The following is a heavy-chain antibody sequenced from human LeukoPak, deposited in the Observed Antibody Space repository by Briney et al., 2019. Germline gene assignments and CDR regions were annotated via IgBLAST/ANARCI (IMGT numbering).Heavy chain of an antibody. J-gene: IGHJ4*02. CDR2: IKGDGIST. CDR3: AKDHYWSIDY. D-gene: IGHD3-3*01. V-gene: IGHV3-74*01. Sequence: PGGSLRLSCVASGFTFSDHYMDWVRQAPGQGLEWVSRIKGDGISTNYADSVKGRFTISRDIAKNTLYLQMNSLRAEDTGVYYCAKDHYWSIDYWGRGTLVTVSS. CDR1: GFTFSDHY.